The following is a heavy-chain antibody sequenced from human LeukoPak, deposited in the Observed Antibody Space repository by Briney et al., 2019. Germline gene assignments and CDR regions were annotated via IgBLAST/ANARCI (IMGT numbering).Heavy chain of an antibody. V-gene: IGHV3-7*01. CDR2: MKYDGSEK. D-gene: IGHD6-13*01. CDR3: ARDIEAAGLFLDY. J-gene: IGHJ4*02. Sequence: PGGPLRFSCAAPGFTLSGNWWSWVGKAQGRGWGGVANMKYDGSEKYYVDSVKGRFTISRDNAKNSLYLQMNSLRAEDTAVYYCARDIEAAGLFLDYWGQGTLVTVS. CDR1: GFTLSGNW.